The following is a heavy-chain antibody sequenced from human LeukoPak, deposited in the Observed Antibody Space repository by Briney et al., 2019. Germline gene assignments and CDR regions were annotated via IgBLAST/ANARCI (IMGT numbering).Heavy chain of an antibody. CDR1: GFTFDDYA. V-gene: IGHV3-9*03. D-gene: IGHD3-3*01. CDR2: ISWNSGRI. J-gene: IGHJ4*02. Sequence: GGSLRLSCAASGFTFDDYAMHWVRQAPGEGLEWVSGISWNSGRIVYADSVKGRFTISRDNAKNSLYLQMNSLRAEDMALYYCAKDISPDFWSGSNFDYWGQGTLVTVSS. CDR3: AKDISPDFWSGSNFDY.